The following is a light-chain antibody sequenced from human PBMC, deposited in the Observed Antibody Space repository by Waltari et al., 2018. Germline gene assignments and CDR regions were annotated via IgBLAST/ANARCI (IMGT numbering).Light chain of an antibody. CDR1: KLENKP. Sequence: SYEVTQPLSVSVSAGQTASSTCSGDKLENKPTCWSQPKAGQSPVLVSYLEDQRPSGIPDRFSGSNAGNTATLTISGTQAMDEADYYCQAWDSSTFIFGGGTKLTVL. V-gene: IGLV3-1*01. CDR3: QAWDSSTFI. CDR2: LED. J-gene: IGLJ2*01.